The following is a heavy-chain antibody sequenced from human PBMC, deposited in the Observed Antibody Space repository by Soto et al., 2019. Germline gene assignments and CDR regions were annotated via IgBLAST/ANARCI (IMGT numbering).Heavy chain of an antibody. CDR1: GYTFTGYY. Sequence: ASVTVSCTASGYTFTGYYMHWVRQAPGQGLEWMGWINPNSGGTNYAQKFQGWVTMTRDTSISTAYMELSRLRSDDTAVYYCARDLIPRAVPAANYYYGMDVWGQGTTVTVSS. CDR2: INPNSGGT. D-gene: IGHD2-2*01. V-gene: IGHV1-2*04. CDR3: ARDLIPRAVPAANYYYGMDV. J-gene: IGHJ6*02.